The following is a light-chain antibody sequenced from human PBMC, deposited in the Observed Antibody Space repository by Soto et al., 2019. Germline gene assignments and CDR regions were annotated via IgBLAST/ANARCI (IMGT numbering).Light chain of an antibody. CDR3: MQSLQTPLT. CDR1: QILLDSNGYNC. J-gene: IGKJ1*01. Sequence: DIVMTQSPLSLPVTPGDPASISCRSSQILLDSNGYNCLEWYLQKPGQSPQLLIDLGSNRASGVPERFSGSGSGTDFTLKISRVEAEDVGVYYCMQSLQTPLTFGQGTKVEIK. CDR2: LGS. V-gene: IGKV2-28*01.